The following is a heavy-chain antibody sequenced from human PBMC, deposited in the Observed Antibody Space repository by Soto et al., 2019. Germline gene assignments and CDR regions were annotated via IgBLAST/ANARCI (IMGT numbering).Heavy chain of an antibody. CDR3: ARETDWLSDYYYGMDV. CDR1: GCSFSSYA. J-gene: IGHJ6*02. D-gene: IGHD3-9*01. Sequence: GASVKVSCKASGCSFSSYAISWVRQAPGQGLEWMGGIIPIFGTANYAQKFQGRVTITADESTSTAYMELSSLRSEDTAVYYCARETDWLSDYYYGMDVWGQGTTVTVSS. CDR2: IIPIFGTA. V-gene: IGHV1-69*13.